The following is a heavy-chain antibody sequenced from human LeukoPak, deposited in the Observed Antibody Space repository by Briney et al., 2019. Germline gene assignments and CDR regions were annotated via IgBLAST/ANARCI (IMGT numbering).Heavy chain of an antibody. Sequence: ASVKVSCKASGYTFTAYYIHWVRQAPGQGLEWMGWINPNSGATYYAQKFQGRVTMTRDTSISTAYMELSRLRSDDTAVYYCARGYSSSWYSLKPLYYFDYWGQGTLVTVSS. V-gene: IGHV1-2*02. J-gene: IGHJ4*02. D-gene: IGHD6-13*01. CDR2: INPNSGAT. CDR1: GYTFTAYY. CDR3: ARGYSSSWYSLKPLYYFDY.